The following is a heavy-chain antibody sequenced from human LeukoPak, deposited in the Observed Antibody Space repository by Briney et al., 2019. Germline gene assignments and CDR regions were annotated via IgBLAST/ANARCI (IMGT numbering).Heavy chain of an antibody. CDR1: GFTVSSSY. J-gene: IGHJ4*02. CDR3: ARGARGAYFDF. CDR2: IYGADTI. Sequence: GGYLRLSCAASGFTVSSSYMSWVRQVPGKGLEWVSCIYGADTIYYADFVKDRLTISRDSNRNILYLQMNSLRAEDTAVYYCARGARGAYFDFWGQGTLVTVSS. V-gene: IGHV3-66*01. D-gene: IGHD4/OR15-4a*01.